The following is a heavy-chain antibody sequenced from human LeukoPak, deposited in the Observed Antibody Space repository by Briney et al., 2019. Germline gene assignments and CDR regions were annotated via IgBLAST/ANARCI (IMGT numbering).Heavy chain of an antibody. V-gene: IGHV3-21*04. Sequence: GGSLRLSCAASGFTFNIYWMTWVRQAPGKGLEGVSSISSSSSYIYYADSVKGRFTISRDNAKNSLYLQMNSLRAEDTALYYCARVSSSSWYNYYYYMDVWGKGTTVTVSS. CDR2: ISSSSSYI. J-gene: IGHJ6*03. CDR1: GFTFNIYW. D-gene: IGHD6-13*01. CDR3: ARVSSSSWYNYYYYMDV.